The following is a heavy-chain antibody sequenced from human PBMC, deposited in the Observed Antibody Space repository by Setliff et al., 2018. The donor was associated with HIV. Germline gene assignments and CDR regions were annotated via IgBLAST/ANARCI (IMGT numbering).Heavy chain of an antibody. Sequence: RASVKVSCKASGYTFTDYYIHWVRQAPGQGLEWMGRINPNSGGTNYAQKFQGRVTITRDTSISTTYMELSRLTSDDTAVYYCASDIAVIPAASQVGGFDIWGQGTMVTVSS. D-gene: IGHD2-2*01. J-gene: IGHJ3*02. CDR3: ASDIAVIPAASQVGGFDI. V-gene: IGHV1-2*06. CDR2: INPNSGGT. CDR1: GYTFTDYY.